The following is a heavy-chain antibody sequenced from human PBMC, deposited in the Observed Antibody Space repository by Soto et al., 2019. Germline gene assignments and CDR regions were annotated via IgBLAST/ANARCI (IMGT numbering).Heavy chain of an antibody. J-gene: IGHJ1*01. V-gene: IGHV3-23*01. Sequence: GGSLRLSCAASGVIFSSYSRSWVRQAPGKGLEWVSGTSSSGGSTYYAASVKGRFIISRDNSKDTLYVQMNSLRAEDTAVYYCAEDIDYSVWRGFPYEHCGQGVWVAVTS. D-gene: IGHD3-3*01. CDR2: TSSSGGST. CDR3: AEDIDYSVWRGFPYEH. CDR1: GVIFSSYS.